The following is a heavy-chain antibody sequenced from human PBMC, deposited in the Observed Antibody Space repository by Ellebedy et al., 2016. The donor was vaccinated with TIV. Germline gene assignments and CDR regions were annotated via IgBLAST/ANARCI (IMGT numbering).Heavy chain of an antibody. CDR1: GHTFTDYF. J-gene: IGHJ2*01. Sequence: AASVKVSCKASGHTFTDYFLHWVRQVPGQGLEWMGWISPYSGNTKSPRNLQGRVTMTTDTSTSTAYMDLRSLRSDDTALYYCVRDSPKDWGDFDLWGRGTLVIVSS. CDR2: ISPYSGNT. CDR3: VRDSPKDWGDFDL. D-gene: IGHD7-27*01. V-gene: IGHV1-18*04.